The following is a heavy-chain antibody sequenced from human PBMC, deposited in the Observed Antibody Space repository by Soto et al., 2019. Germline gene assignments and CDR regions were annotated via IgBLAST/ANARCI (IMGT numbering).Heavy chain of an antibody. CDR1: GFTFSDYY. Sequence: QVQLVESGGGLVKPGGSLRLSCAASGFTFSDYYMSWIRQAPGKGLEWVSYISSSSSYTNYADSVKGRFTISRDNANNSLQLQINCLRTEDTSLYYCARLDLVATIIGGWYFDLWGRGTLVTVSS. J-gene: IGHJ2*01. D-gene: IGHD5-12*01. CDR2: ISSSSSYT. V-gene: IGHV3-11*06. CDR3: ARLDLVATIIGGWYFDL.